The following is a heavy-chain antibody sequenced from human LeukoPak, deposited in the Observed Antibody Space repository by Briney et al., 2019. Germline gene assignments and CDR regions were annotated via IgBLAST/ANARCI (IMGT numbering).Heavy chain of an antibody. V-gene: IGHV4-34*01. CDR2: INHSGST. Sequence: SETLSLTCAVYGGSFSGYYWSWIRQPPGKGLEWIGEINHSGSTNYNPFLKSRVTISVDTSKNQFSLKLSSVTAADTAVYYCARATGYYYDSSGYYEWGQGTLVTVSS. CDR3: ARATGYYYDSSGYYE. J-gene: IGHJ4*02. CDR1: GGSFSGYY. D-gene: IGHD3-22*01.